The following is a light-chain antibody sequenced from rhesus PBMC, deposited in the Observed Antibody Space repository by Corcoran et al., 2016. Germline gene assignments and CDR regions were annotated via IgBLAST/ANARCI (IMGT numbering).Light chain of an antibody. CDR2: YAN. CDR1: QGISSY. CDR3: QQGNSNPYS. V-gene: IGKV1-32*02. J-gene: IGKJ2*01. Sequence: DIQMSQSPSSLSASVGDRVTITCRASQGISSYLNWYQQKPWKAPKYLFYYANSLASGVPSRFSGSGSGTEFTLTISSLQPEDFAHYYCQQGNSNPYSFGQGTKVEIK.